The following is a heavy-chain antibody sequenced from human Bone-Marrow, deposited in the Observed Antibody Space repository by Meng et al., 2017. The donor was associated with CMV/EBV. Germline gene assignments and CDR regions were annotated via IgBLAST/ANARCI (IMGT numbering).Heavy chain of an antibody. J-gene: IGHJ6*02. CDR1: GYTFTSYD. CDR3: ASSSTHADFYDFWSGYSRGLGYYYGMDV. Sequence: ASVKVSCKASGYTFTSYDINWVRQATGQGLEWMGWMNPNSGNTGYAQKFQGRVTMTRNTSISTAYMELSSLRSEDTAVYYSASSSTHADFYDFWSGYSRGLGYYYGMDVWGQGTTVTVSS. V-gene: IGHV1-8*01. D-gene: IGHD3-3*01. CDR2: MNPNSGNT.